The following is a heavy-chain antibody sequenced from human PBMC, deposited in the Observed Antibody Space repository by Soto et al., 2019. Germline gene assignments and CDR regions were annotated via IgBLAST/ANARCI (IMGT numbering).Heavy chain of an antibody. D-gene: IGHD6-13*01. J-gene: IGHJ6*02. V-gene: IGHV4-59*01. CDR1: GGSISSYY. CDR2: IYYSGST. CDR3: ARDKRPPYGVAAAGPYYYYGMDV. Sequence: SETLSLTCTVSGGSISSYYWSWIRQPPGKGLEWIGYIYYSGSTNYNPSLKSRVTISVDTSKNQFSLKLSSVTAADTAVYYCARDKRPPYGVAAAGPYYYYGMDVWGQGTTVTVSS.